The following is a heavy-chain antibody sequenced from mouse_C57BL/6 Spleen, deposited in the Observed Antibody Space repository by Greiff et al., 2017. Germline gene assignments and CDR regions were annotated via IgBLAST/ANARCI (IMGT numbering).Heavy chain of an antibody. CDR1: GYTFTDYN. Sequence: EVQLQQSGPELVKPGASVKMSCKASGYTFTDYNMHWVKQSHGKSLEWIGYINPNNGGTSYNQKFKGKATLTVNKSSSTAYMELRSLTSEDSAVYYCARRTMVTTYFDYWGQGTTLTVSS. V-gene: IGHV1-22*01. CDR2: INPNNGGT. CDR3: ARRTMVTTYFDY. J-gene: IGHJ2*01. D-gene: IGHD2-2*01.